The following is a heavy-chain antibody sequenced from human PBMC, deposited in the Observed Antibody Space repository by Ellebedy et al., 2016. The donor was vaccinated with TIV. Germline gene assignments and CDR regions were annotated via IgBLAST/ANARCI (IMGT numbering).Heavy chain of an antibody. CDR3: ARESGTRLDYDGRDV. Sequence: GESLKISCAASGFIFSSYSMNWVRPAPGKRLEWVSSLSSSDHYIHYPDSVKGRFTISRDNAKNPLYLQMNSLRAEDTAVYDFARESGTRLDYDGRDVWGQGTTVTVSS. V-gene: IGHV3-21*01. J-gene: IGHJ6*02. CDR1: GFIFSSYS. D-gene: IGHD3-10*01. CDR2: LSSSDHYI.